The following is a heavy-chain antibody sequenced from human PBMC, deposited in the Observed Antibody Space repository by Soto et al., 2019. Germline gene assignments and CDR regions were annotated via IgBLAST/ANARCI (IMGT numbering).Heavy chain of an antibody. CDR3: ARSIVLMVYAPPSHWFEP. V-gene: IGHV4-4*02. CDR2: IYHSGST. CDR1: GGSISGSYW. D-gene: IGHD2-8*01. J-gene: IGHJ5*01. Sequence: SETLSLTCAVSGGSISGSYWWCWVRQTPGKGLEWIGEIYHSGSTNYNPSLKSRVTISVDKSKNQFSLKLSSVTAADTAVYYCARSIVLMVYAPPSHWFEPWGQGTLVTVAA.